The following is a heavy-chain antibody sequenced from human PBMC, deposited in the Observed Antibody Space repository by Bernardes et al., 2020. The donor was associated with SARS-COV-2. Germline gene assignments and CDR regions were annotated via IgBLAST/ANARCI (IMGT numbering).Heavy chain of an antibody. V-gene: IGHV1-18*01. CDR3: ARALISDCSGGSCYPDYGDYFAY. CDR1: GYTFTAYV. J-gene: IGHJ4*02. CDR2: ISAYNGYT. Sequence: ASVKVSCKTSGYTFTAYVIIWVRQAPGQGLESMGWISAYNGYTNYAQKFQGRVTMTTDTSTSTAYMELKSLRSDDTAVYYCARALISDCSGGSCYPDYGDYFAYWRQGTLLTVTS. D-gene: IGHD2-15*01.